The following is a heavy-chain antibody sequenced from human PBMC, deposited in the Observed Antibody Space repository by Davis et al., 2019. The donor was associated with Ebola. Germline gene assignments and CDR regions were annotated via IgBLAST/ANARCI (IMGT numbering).Heavy chain of an antibody. CDR1: GASFSGWY. Sequence: SETLSLTCAVNGASFSGWYLTWIRQSPGKGLEWIGEVTDSGYTNYNPSLKSRLSTSVDTSKNHFSLKLTSVTAADTGVYYCARSGNYDLDFYNGLDVWAKGPRSPCP. V-gene: IGHV4-34*01. CDR2: VTDSGYT. J-gene: IGHJ6*02. CDR3: ARSGNYDLDFYNGLDV. D-gene: IGHD4-23*01.